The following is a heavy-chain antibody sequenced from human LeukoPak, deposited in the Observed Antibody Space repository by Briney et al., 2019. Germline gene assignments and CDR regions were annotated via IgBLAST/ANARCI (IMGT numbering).Heavy chain of an antibody. CDR1: GGTFSSYA. CDR2: IIPILGTA. CDR3: AVDKAATFDY. J-gene: IGHJ4*02. V-gene: IGHV1-69*05. Sequence: SVKVSCKASGGTFSSYAFSWVRQPPGQGLEWMGGIIPILGTANYAQKFQGRVTITTDESTSTAYMELSSLRSEDTAVYYCAVDKAATFDYWGQGTLVTVSS. D-gene: IGHD6-25*01.